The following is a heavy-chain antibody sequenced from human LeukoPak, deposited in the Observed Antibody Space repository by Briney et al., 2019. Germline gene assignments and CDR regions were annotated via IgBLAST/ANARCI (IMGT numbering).Heavy chain of an antibody. J-gene: IGHJ4*02. CDR1: GFTFSNAW. CDR2: IKSKTDGGTT. CDR3: TPWTYYYDSSGYHLFDY. V-gene: IGHV3-15*01. D-gene: IGHD3-22*01. Sequence: GGSLRLSCAASGFTFSNAWMSWVRQAPGKGLEWVGRIKSKTDGGTTDYAAPVKGRFTISRDDSKNKLYLQMKSLKTEDTAVYYCTPWTYYYDSSGYHLFDYWGQGTLVTVSS.